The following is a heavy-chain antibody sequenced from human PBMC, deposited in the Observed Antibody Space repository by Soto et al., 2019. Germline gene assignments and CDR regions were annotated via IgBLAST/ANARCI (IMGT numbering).Heavy chain of an antibody. V-gene: IGHV1-46*01. Sequence: GASVKVSCKASGYTFTSYYMHWVRQAPGQGLEWMGIINPSGGSTSYAQKFQGRVTMTRDTSTSTVYMELSSLRSEDTAVYYCAKSHHSSGYYFLTSEDAFDIWGQGTKVTVSS. D-gene: IGHD3-22*01. J-gene: IGHJ3*02. CDR3: AKSHHSSGYYFLTSEDAFDI. CDR1: GYTFTSYY. CDR2: INPSGGST.